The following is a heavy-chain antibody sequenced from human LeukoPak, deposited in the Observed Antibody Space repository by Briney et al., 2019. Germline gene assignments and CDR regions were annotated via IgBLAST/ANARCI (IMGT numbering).Heavy chain of an antibody. CDR2: IYYGGST. CDR1: GDSIRSSSYH. CDR3: TRHDRMRIRAAALGWFDP. J-gene: IGHJ5*02. D-gene: IGHD6-13*01. V-gene: IGHV4-39*01. Sequence: SETLSLTCTVSGDSIRSSSYHWGWIRQPPGKGLEWIGSIYYGGSTYNNRSLKRRLTISIDTSKNQFSLRLSSVTAADTAVYYCTRHDRMRIRAAALGWFDPWGQGTLVTVSS.